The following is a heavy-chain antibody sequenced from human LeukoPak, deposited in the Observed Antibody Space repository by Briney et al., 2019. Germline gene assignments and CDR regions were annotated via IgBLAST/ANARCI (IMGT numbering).Heavy chain of an antibody. V-gene: IGHV3-30*18. J-gene: IGHJ4*02. Sequence: PGGSLRLSCAASGFTFSSYGMHWVRQAPGKGLEWVAAISYDGSNKYYADSVKGRFTISRDNSKNTLYLQMNSLRAEDTAVYYCAKGHDIPTPGHYWGQGTLVTVSS. CDR3: AKGHDIPTPGHY. D-gene: IGHD2-15*01. CDR2: ISYDGSNK. CDR1: GFTFSSYG.